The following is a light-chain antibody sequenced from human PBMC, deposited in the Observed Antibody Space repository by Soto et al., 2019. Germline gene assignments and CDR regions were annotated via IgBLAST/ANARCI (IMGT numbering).Light chain of an antibody. CDR2: DVN. Sequence: QSALTQPRSVSGSPGQSVTISCTGTSSDVGGYNYVSWYQQHPGKAPKLMIYDVNKRPSGVPDRFSGSKSGNTASLTISGLQAEDEADYYCCSYAGSYPLVFGTGKKVNV. J-gene: IGLJ1*01. CDR1: SSDVGGYNY. V-gene: IGLV2-11*01. CDR3: CSYAGSYPLV.